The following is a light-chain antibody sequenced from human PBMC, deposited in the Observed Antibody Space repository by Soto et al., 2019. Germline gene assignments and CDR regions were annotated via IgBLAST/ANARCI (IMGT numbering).Light chain of an antibody. Sequence: EIVMTQSPATLSVSPGERATLSCRASQSVGSNLAWYQQKPGQAPRLLIYGASTRATGIPARFSGSGSGTEFTLTISSRQSEDFAIYFCQLYNNWPPDRTLAHGTKVEIK. CDR2: GAS. CDR3: QLYNNWPPDRT. J-gene: IGKJ1*01. CDR1: QSVGSN. V-gene: IGKV3-15*01.